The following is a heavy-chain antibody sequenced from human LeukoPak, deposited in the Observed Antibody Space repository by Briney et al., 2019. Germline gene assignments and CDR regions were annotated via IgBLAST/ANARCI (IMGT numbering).Heavy chain of an antibody. J-gene: IGHJ5*02. CDR2: INPNSGGT. Sequence: GASVKVSCKASGYTFTGYYMHWVRQAPGQGLEWMGGINPNSGGTNYAQKVQGRVTMTRDTSISTAYMELSRMRSDDTDVYYCARDEGIVVVPDHRRFDPWGQGTLLTVSS. CDR3: ARDEGIVVVPDHRRFDP. CDR1: GYTFTGYY. D-gene: IGHD2-2*01. V-gene: IGHV1-2*02.